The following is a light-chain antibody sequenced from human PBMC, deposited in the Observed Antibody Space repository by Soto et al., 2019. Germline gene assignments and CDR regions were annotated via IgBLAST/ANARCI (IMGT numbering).Light chain of an antibody. CDR3: QQYKNWPPLT. CDR2: GAS. J-gene: IGKJ4*01. V-gene: IGKV3-15*01. Sequence: EIVMTQSPGTLSVSPGERATLSCRASQSVSSNLAWYQQNPGQAPRLLIFGASTRAIGIPARFSGSGSGTEFTLTISSLQSEDLAVYYCQQYKNWPPLTFGGGTKVEIK. CDR1: QSVSSN.